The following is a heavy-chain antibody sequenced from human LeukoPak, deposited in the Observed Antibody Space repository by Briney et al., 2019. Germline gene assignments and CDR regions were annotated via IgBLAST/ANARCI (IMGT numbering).Heavy chain of an antibody. V-gene: IGHV3-64*01. D-gene: IGHD1-26*01. CDR3: ARVGSWDAFDI. J-gene: IGHJ3*02. CDR2: ITSNGDRT. CDR1: GFTFSNSA. Sequence: PGGSLRLSCAASGFTFSNSAMHWVRQAPGKGPGCVSAITSNGDRTYYANSVKGRFTISRDNSKNTLYLQMGSLRAEDMAVYYCARVGSWDAFDIWGQGTMVTVSS.